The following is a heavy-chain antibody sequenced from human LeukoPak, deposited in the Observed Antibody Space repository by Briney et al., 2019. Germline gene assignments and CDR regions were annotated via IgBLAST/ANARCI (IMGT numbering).Heavy chain of an antibody. V-gene: IGHV3-21*01. CDR2: SSGSSIYI. CDR3: ARDPPYYDSSGYYYDY. Sequence: TFSSGSSIYIYYADSVKGRFTISGDNAKNSLYLQMNSLRAEDTAVYYCARDPPYYDSSGYYYDYWGQGTLVTVSS. J-gene: IGHJ4*02. D-gene: IGHD3-22*01.